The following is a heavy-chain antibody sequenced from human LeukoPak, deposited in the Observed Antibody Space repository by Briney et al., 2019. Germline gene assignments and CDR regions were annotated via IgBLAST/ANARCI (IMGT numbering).Heavy chain of an antibody. CDR1: GFTFSSYA. CDR2: ISGSGGST. CDR3: AKDKDYGDYKPYGMDV. Sequence: PGGSLRLSCAASGFTFSSYAMSWVRQAPGKGLEWVSAISGSGGSTYYADSVKGRFTISRDNSKNTLYLQMNSLRAEDTAVYYCAKDKDYGDYKPYGMDVWGQGTTVTVSS. V-gene: IGHV3-23*01. D-gene: IGHD4-17*01. J-gene: IGHJ6*02.